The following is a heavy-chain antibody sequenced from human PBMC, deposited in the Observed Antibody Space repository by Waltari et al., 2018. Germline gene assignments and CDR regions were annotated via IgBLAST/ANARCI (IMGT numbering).Heavy chain of an antibody. V-gene: IGHV4-61*02. CDR1: GGSISSGGYY. D-gene: IGHD6-19*01. Sequence: QVQLQESGPGLVKPSQTLSLTCTVSGGSISSGGYYWSWIRQPAGKGLEWIVRIYASGGTNNNPSLKSRVTISVDTSNNQFSLKLSSVTAADTAVYYCARCSRSGWYESFDPWGQGTLVTVSS. CDR3: ARCSRSGWYESFDP. CDR2: IYASGGT. J-gene: IGHJ5*02.